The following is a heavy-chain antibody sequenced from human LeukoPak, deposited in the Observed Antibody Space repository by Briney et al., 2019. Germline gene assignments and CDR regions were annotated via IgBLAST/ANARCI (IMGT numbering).Heavy chain of an antibody. V-gene: IGHV1-2*02. D-gene: IGHD6-13*01. Sequence: ASVKVSCTASGYTFTGYYMHWVRQAPGQGLEWMGWINPNSGGTNYAETFQGRVTMTRDTSISTAYMELSRLRSDDTAVYYCATSGYSSSWYRSYYYYGMDVWGQGTTVTVSS. CDR1: GYTFTGYY. J-gene: IGHJ6*02. CDR2: INPNSGGT. CDR3: ATSGYSSSWYRSYYYYGMDV.